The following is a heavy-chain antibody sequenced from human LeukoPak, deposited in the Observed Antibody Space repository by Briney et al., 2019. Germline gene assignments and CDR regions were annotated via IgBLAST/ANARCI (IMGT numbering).Heavy chain of an antibody. CDR1: GGSISSSSYY. V-gene: IGHV4-39*07. J-gene: IGHJ5*02. CDR2: IHYSGST. D-gene: IGHD4-17*01. Sequence: SETLSLTCTVSGGSISSSSYYWAWIRQPPGKGLEWIGSIHYSGSTYYNPSLQSRVTISIDTSKNQFSLKLRFVTAADTAVYYCASYGDYGWFDPWGQGTLVTVSS. CDR3: ASYGDYGWFDP.